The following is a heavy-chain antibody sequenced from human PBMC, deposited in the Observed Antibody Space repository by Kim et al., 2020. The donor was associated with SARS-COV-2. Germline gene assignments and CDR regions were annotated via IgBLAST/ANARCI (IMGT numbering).Heavy chain of an antibody. V-gene: IGHV3-43*02. J-gene: IGHJ5*02. CDR2: ISGDGDNT. D-gene: IGHD1-26*01. CDR1: GFTFDDYG. CDR3: AKALRSSVVGES. Sequence: GGSLRLSCAASGFTFDDYGMHWVRQAPGKGLEWVSLISGDGDNTYYADSVKGRFTISRDNSKNSLYLQMDSLRTDDTAFYFCAKALRSSVVGESWGQGTL.